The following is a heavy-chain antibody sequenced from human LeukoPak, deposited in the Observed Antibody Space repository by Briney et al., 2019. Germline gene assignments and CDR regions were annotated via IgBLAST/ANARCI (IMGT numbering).Heavy chain of an antibody. CDR3: ARGDGGYSSSWYTTALYFDY. Sequence: GESLKISCKGSGYSFTSYWIGWVRQMPGKGLEWMGIIYPGDSDTRYSPSFQGQVTISADKSISTAYLQWSSLKASDTAMYYCARGDGGYSSSWYTTALYFDYWGQGTLVTVSS. CDR1: GYSFTSYW. CDR2: IYPGDSDT. V-gene: IGHV5-51*01. J-gene: IGHJ4*02. D-gene: IGHD6-13*01.